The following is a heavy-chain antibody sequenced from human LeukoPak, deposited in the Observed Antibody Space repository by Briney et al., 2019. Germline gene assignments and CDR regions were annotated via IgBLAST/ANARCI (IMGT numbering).Heavy chain of an antibody. J-gene: IGHJ5*02. CDR1: GGSITNGGYY. Sequence: PSETLSLTCTVSGGSITNGGYYWSWIRQPAGKGLEWIGRIYTTGSTNYNPSLKSRVTISLDTSKNQFSLKLSSVSAEDTALYYCARGAGSYPNWFDPWGQGTLVTVSS. CDR2: IYTTGST. CDR3: ARGAGSYPNWFDP. V-gene: IGHV4-61*02. D-gene: IGHD1-26*01.